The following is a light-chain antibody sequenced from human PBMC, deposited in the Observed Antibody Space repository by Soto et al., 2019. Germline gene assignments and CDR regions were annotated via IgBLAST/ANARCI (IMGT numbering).Light chain of an antibody. CDR3: SSYTSSSTVL. V-gene: IGLV2-18*02. CDR1: SSDVGSYNS. Sequence: QSALTQPPSVSGSPGQSVTISCTGTSSDVGSYNSVSWYQQPPGTAPKLLIYEVSNRPSGVPDRFSGSKSGNTASLTISGLQAEDEADYYCSSYTSSSTVLFGGGTKLTVL. CDR2: EVS. J-gene: IGLJ2*01.